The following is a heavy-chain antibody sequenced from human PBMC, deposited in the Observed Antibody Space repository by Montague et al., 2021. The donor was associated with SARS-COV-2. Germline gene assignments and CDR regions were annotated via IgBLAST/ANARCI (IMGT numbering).Heavy chain of an antibody. J-gene: IGHJ4*02. CDR2: IWYDGSNK. D-gene: IGHD3-3*01. CDR3: ARGYYDFWSGYIDY. Sequence: SLRLFCAASGFTFSSYGMHWVRQAPGKGLEWVAVIWYDGSNKYYADSVXGLFTISRDNSKNTLYLQMNSLRAEDTAVYYCARGYYDFWSGYIDYWGQGTLVTVAS. V-gene: IGHV3-33*08. CDR1: GFTFSSYG.